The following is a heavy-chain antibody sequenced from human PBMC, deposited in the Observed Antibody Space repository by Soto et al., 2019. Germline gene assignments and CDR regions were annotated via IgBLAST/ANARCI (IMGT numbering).Heavy chain of an antibody. CDR2: ISYDGSNK. D-gene: IGHD3-3*01. V-gene: IGHV3-30-3*01. CDR1: GFTFSSYA. CDR3: ARGYEWSPDY. J-gene: IGHJ4*02. Sequence: QVQLVESGGGVVQPGRSLRLSCAASGFTFSSYAMHWVRQAPGKGLEWVAVISYDGSNKYYGDSVKGRFTNSRDNSKNRLYQQMNSLIDEDTAVYYCARGYEWSPDYWGQGTLVIVYS.